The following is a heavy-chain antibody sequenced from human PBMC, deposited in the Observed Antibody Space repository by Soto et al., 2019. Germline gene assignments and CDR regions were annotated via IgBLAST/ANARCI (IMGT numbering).Heavy chain of an antibody. CDR3: AKDRVEGDYGYYVVVYYFDY. Sequence: EVQLLESGGGLVQPGGSLRLSCAASGLTFSSYAMSWVRQAPGTGLEWVSAISGSGGSTYYEDSVKGRFTISRDNSKNTLYRQMNSLRVEDTAVYYCAKDRVEGDYGYYVVVYYFDYWCQGPLVTVSS. CDR2: ISGSGGST. D-gene: IGHD4-17*01. J-gene: IGHJ4*02. V-gene: IGHV3-23*01. CDR1: GLTFSSYA.